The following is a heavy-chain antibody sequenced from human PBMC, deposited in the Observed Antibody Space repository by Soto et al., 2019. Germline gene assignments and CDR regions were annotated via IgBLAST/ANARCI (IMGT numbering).Heavy chain of an antibody. CDR2: ISAYNGNT. CDR1: GYNFNSYT. CDR3: ARVVGALGPWFDP. Sequence: QVQLVQSGAEVKKPGASVKVSCKASGYNFNSYTISWVRQAPGQGLEWMGRISAYNGNTNYAQKLQGRVTMTTDTSTSTASMALRSLRSDDTAVYHCARVVGALGPWFDPWGQGTLVTVSS. V-gene: IGHV1-18*01. D-gene: IGHD1-26*01. J-gene: IGHJ5*02.